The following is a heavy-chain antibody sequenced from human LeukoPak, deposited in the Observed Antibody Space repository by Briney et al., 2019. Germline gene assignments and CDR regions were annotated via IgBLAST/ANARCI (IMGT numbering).Heavy chain of an antibody. CDR2: ICHSGST. D-gene: IGHD2-2*02. CDR1: GGSISSYY. Sequence: SETLSLTCTVSGGSISSYYWSWLRQPPGKGLEWIGSICHSGSTYYNPSLKSRVTISVDTSKNQFSLKLSSVTAADTAVYYCARNVGGYCGSSSCYSFDVWGQGTMVTVSS. CDR3: ARNVGGYCGSSSCYSFDV. V-gene: IGHV4-59*08. J-gene: IGHJ3*01.